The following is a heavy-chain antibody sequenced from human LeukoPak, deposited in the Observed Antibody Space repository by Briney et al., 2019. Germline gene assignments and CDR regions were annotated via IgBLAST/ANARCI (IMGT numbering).Heavy chain of an antibody. V-gene: IGHV3-7*01. CDR3: ARAMRDYGDFEGPFDY. Sequence: GGSLRLSCAASGFTFSSYWMSWVRQAPGKGLEWVANIKQDGSEKYYVDSVKGRLTISRDNAKNPLYLQMNSLRAEDTAVYYCARAMRDYGDFEGPFDYWGQGTLVTVSS. CDR1: GFTFSSYW. J-gene: IGHJ4*02. D-gene: IGHD4-17*01. CDR2: IKQDGSEK.